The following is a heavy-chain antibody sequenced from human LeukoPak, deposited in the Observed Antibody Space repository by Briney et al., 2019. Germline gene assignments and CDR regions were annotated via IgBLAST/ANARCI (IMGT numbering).Heavy chain of an antibody. CDR1: GYTFTSYG. V-gene: IGHV1-18*01. CDR3: ARLCYYGSGSYYGSGYYYYYYMDV. J-gene: IGHJ6*03. D-gene: IGHD3-10*01. Sequence: VASVKVSCKASGYTFTSYGISWVRQAPGQGLEWMGWISAYNGNTNYAQKLQGRVTMTTDTSTSTAYMELRSLRSDDTAVYYCARLCYYGSGSYYGSGYYYYYYMDVWGKGTTVTVSS. CDR2: ISAYNGNT.